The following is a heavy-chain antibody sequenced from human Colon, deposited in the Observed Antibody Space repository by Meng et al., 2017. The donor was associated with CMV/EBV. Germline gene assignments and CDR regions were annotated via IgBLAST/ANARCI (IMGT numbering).Heavy chain of an antibody. V-gene: IGHV1-2*02. CDR1: GYTFTGYY. Sequence: ASVKVSCKASGYTFTGYYMHWVRQAPGQGLEWMGWINPNSGGTNYAQKFQGRVTMTRDTSINTAYMELSRLRSDDTAVYYCARGYQLTEGDDWFDPWGQGTLVTVSS. CDR3: ARGYQLTEGDDWFDP. J-gene: IGHJ5*02. CDR2: INPNSGGT. D-gene: IGHD2-2*01.